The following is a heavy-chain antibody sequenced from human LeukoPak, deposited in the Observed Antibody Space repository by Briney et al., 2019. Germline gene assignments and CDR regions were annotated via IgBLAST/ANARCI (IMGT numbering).Heavy chain of an antibody. Sequence: SETLSLTCAVSGGSISSSSYYWGWIRQPPGKGLEWIGSIYYSGSTYYNPSLKSRVTISVDTSKNQFSLKLSSVTAADTAVYYCARAVIFMVGGVITMWGQGTMVTVSS. J-gene: IGHJ3*01. CDR1: GGSISSSSYY. CDR2: IYYSGST. CDR3: ARAVIFMVGGVITM. V-gene: IGHV4-39*07. D-gene: IGHD3-10*01.